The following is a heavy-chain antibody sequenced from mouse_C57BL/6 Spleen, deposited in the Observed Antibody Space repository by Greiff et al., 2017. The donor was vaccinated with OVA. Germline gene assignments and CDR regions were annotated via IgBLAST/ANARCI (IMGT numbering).Heavy chain of an antibody. V-gene: IGHV1-64*01. D-gene: IGHD4-1*01. J-gene: IGHJ4*01. CDR1: GYTFTSYW. CDR2: IHPNSGST. Sequence: VQLQQSGAELVKPGASVKLSCKASGYTFTSYWMHWVKQRPGQGLEWIGMIHPNSGSTNYNEKFKSKAPLTVDKSSSTAYMQLSSLTSEDSAVYYCAREELTGKGYYAMDYWGQGTSVTVSS. CDR3: AREELTGKGYYAMDY.